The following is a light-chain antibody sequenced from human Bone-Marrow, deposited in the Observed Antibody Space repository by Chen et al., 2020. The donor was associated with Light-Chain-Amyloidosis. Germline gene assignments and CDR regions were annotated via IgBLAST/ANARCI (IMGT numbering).Light chain of an antibody. J-gene: IGLJ2*01. Sequence: QSALTQPASVSWSPGQSITISCTGTSSDVGGYNYVSWYQQHPGNAPKLMIYEVSNRPSGVSNRFSGSKSGNTASLTISGLQAEDEADYYCSSYTSSSTLFGGGTKLTVL. CDR2: EVS. CDR3: SSYTSSSTL. CDR1: SSDVGGYNY. V-gene: IGLV2-14*01.